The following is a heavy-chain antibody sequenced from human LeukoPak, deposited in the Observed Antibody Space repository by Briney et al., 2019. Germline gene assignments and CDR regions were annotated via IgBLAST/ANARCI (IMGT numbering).Heavy chain of an antibody. D-gene: IGHD5-24*01. J-gene: IGHJ4*02. V-gene: IGHV3-53*01. CDR1: GFTFSSYA. CDR3: ARGHRADGYSYGPYYFDY. Sequence: GGSLRLSCAASGFTFSSYAMSWVRQAPGKGLEWVSVINSGGSTYHADSVKGRFTISRDNSKNTLYLQMNSLRAEDTAVYYCARGHRADGYSYGPYYFDYWGQGTLVTVSS. CDR2: INSGGST.